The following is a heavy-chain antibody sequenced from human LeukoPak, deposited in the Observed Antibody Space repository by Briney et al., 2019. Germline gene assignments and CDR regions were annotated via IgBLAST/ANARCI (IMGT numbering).Heavy chain of an antibody. V-gene: IGHV4-59*08. J-gene: IGHJ4*02. CDR1: SGSISYYY. D-gene: IGHD6-13*01. CDR2: IYYSGST. Sequence: SETLSLTCTVSSGSISYYYWSWIRQPPGKGLEWIGYIYYSGSTNYNPSLKSRVTISVDTSKNQFSLKLSSVTAADTAVYYCARSLVPSFYFDYWGQGTLVTVSS. CDR3: ARSLVPSFYFDY.